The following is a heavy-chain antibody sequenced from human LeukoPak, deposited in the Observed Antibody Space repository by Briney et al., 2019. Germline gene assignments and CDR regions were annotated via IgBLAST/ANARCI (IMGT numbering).Heavy chain of an antibody. CDR1: GGSISSGGYY. CDR3: ARVFFWSGYYVFDY. Sequence: TSSETLSLTCTVSGGSISSGGYYWSWIRQHPGKGLEWIGYIYYSGSTYYNPSLKSRVTISVDTSKNQFSLKLSSVTAADTAVYYCARVFFWSGYYVFDYWGQGTLVTVSS. D-gene: IGHD3-3*01. V-gene: IGHV4-31*03. J-gene: IGHJ4*02. CDR2: IYYSGST.